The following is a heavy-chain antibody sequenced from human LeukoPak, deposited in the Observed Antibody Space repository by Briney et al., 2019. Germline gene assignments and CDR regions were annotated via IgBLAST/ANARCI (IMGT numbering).Heavy chain of an antibody. V-gene: IGHV1-2*06. CDR1: GYTFTGYY. Sequence: GASVKVSCKASGYTFTGYYMHWARQAPGQGLEWMGRINPNSGGTNYAQKFQGRVTMTRDTSISTAYMELSRLRSDDTAVYYCARRYYGSGSSFDYWGQGTLVTVSS. J-gene: IGHJ4*02. D-gene: IGHD3-10*01. CDR2: INPNSGGT. CDR3: ARRYYGSGSSFDY.